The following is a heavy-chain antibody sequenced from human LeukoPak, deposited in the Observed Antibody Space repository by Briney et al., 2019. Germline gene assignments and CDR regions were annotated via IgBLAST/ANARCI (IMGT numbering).Heavy chain of an antibody. CDR2: IYYSGST. Sequence: PSETLSLTCTVSGGSISSYYWSWIRQPPGKGLEWIGYIYYSGSTNYNPSLKSRVTISVDTSKNQFSLKLSSVTAADTAVYYCARVPVTDYVWGSSLGAFDIWGQGTLVTASS. D-gene: IGHD3-16*01. CDR3: ARVPVTDYVWGSSLGAFDI. CDR1: GGSISSYY. V-gene: IGHV4-59*01. J-gene: IGHJ3*02.